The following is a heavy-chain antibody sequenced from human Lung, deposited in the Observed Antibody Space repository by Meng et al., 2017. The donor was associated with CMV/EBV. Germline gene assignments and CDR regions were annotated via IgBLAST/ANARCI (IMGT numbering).Heavy chain of an antibody. CDR1: GGSISSYY. Sequence: SETLSLXCTVYGGSISSYYWSWIRQPPGKGLEWIGYIYYSGSTNYNPSLKSRVTISVDTSKNQFSLKLSSVTAADTAVYYCARDLGYCSSTSCYYYYGMDVWGQGTTVTVSS. V-gene: IGHV4-59*01. CDR2: IYYSGST. J-gene: IGHJ6*02. D-gene: IGHD2-2*01. CDR3: ARDLGYCSSTSCYYYYGMDV.